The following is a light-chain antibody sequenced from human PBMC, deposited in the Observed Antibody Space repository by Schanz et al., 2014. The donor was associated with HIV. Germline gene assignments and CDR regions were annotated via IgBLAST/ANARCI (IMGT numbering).Light chain of an antibody. Sequence: QSVLTQPPSVSGAPGQGITISCTGTSSNIGAGYDVHWYQHLPGRAPKLLIYGNNNRPSGVPDRFSGSKSGTSASLAITGLQAEDEADYYCSSFAGRRNLLFGGGTKLTVL. V-gene: IGLV1-40*01. CDR1: SSNIGAGYD. CDR3: SSFAGRRNLL. CDR2: GNN. J-gene: IGLJ3*02.